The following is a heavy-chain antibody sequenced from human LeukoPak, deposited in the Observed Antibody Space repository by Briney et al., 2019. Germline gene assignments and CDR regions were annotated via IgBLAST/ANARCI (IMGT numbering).Heavy chain of an antibody. CDR1: GFIFSTHG. CDR2: ISYDGSTK. CDR3: AKARHFYGAGTYYNLDY. Sequence: EPGRSLRLSCAASGFIFSTHGMHWVRQAPGKGLEWVSLISYDGSTKYYADSVEGRFTISRDNSKSTLYLQLNSLRVEDTAVYYCAKARHFYGAGTYYNLDYWGQGTLVTVSS. V-gene: IGHV3-30*18. D-gene: IGHD3-10*01. J-gene: IGHJ4*02.